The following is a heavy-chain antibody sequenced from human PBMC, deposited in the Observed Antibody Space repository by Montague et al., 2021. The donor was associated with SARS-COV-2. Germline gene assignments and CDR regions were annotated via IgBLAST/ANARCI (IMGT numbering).Heavy chain of an antibody. CDR2: IYYNGST. CDR1: GVSISSGAYY. CDR3: ARSPYYDSSGQMGFDF. V-gene: IGHV4-31*03. J-gene: IGHJ4*02. Sequence: TLSLTCSVSGVSISSGAYYWSWIRQHPGKGLEWIGYIYYNGSTYYNPSLKSRVTIAVDTSRNHFSLKLSSVTTADTAVYYGARSPYYDSSGQMGFDFWGQGTLVTVSS. D-gene: IGHD3-22*01.